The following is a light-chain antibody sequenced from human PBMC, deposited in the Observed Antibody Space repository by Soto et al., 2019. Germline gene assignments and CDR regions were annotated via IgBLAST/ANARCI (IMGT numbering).Light chain of an antibody. CDR2: LNSDGSH. V-gene: IGLV4-69*01. CDR3: QTWGTGNVV. J-gene: IGLJ2*01. Sequence: QLVLTQSPSASASLGASVKLTCTLSSGHSNYAIAWHRQQPEKGPRYLMKLNSDGSHSKGDGIPDRFSGSSSGAERYLTIPSLQSEDEADYYCQTWGTGNVVFGGGTKVTVL. CDR1: SGHSNYA.